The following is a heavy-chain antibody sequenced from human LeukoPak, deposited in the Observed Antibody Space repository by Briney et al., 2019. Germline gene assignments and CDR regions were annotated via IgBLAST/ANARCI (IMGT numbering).Heavy chain of an antibody. Sequence: GGSLRLSCAASGFTFDDYAMHWVRQAPGKGLEWVSGISWNSGSIGYADSVKGRFTISRDNAKNSLYLQMNSLRAEDTALYYCAKDLSGSYPEYYFDYWGQGTLVTVSS. J-gene: IGHJ4*02. CDR2: ISWNSGSI. CDR3: AKDLSGSYPEYYFDY. D-gene: IGHD1-26*01. CDR1: GFTFDDYA. V-gene: IGHV3-9*01.